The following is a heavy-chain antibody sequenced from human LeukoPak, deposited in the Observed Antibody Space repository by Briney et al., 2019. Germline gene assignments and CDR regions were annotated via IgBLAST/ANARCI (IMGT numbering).Heavy chain of an antibody. V-gene: IGHV3-13*05. D-gene: IGHD6-19*01. CDR1: GFTFSSYD. Sequence: PGGSLRLSCAASGFTFSSYDMHWVRQPTGKGLEWVSAIGAAGDPYYPGSVKGRFTISRENAKNSLYLQMNSLRDGDTAVYYCARALSSGWYVFDYWGQGTLVTVSS. CDR2: IGAAGDP. CDR3: ARALSSGWYVFDY. J-gene: IGHJ4*02.